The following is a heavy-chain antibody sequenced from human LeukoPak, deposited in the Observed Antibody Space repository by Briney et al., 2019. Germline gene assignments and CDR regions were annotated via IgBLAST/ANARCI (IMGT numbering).Heavy chain of an antibody. Sequence: ASVKVSCKASGYTFTSYDINWVRQATGQGLEWMGWMNPNSGTTGYAQKFQGRVTMTRNTSISTAYMELSSLRSEDTAVYYCARGRNIVVVVAATPLGYWGQGTLVTVSS. CDR1: GYTFTSYD. J-gene: IGHJ4*02. CDR3: ARGRNIVVVVAATPLGY. D-gene: IGHD2-15*01. CDR2: MNPNSGTT. V-gene: IGHV1-8*01.